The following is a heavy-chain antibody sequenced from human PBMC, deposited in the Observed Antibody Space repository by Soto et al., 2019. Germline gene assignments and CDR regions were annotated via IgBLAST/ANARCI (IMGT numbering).Heavy chain of an antibody. CDR1: GGSFRGYF. V-gene: IGHV4-34*01. J-gene: IGHJ4*02. D-gene: IGHD3-16*01. CDR3: QGGDF. CDR2: INDSGST. Sequence: SETLSLTCAVSGGSFRGYFWSWIRQSPDKGLEWIGEINDSGSTYYNPSFKSRLTISVDTSKSQISLTLTSVTAADSAVYYCQGGDFWGKGTRVTVSS.